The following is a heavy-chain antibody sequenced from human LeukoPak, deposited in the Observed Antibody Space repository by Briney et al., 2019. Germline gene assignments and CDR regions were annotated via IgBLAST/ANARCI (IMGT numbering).Heavy chain of an antibody. V-gene: IGHV4-38-2*02. D-gene: IGHD2-15*01. Sequence: PSETLSLTCTVSGSSISSGYYWGWIRQPPGKGLEWIGSIYYSGSTYYNPSLKSRVTISVDTSKNQFSLKLSSVTAADTAVYYCARDWALRTYSFDYWGQGTLVTVSS. CDR1: GSSISSGYY. J-gene: IGHJ4*02. CDR2: IYYSGST. CDR3: ARDWALRTYSFDY.